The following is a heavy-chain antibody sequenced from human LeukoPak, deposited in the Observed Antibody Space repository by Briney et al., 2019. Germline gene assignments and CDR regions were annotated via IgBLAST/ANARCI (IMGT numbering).Heavy chain of an antibody. CDR3: ARVKRGRGGSGSYSTGRLDP. CDR1: GLTFSSYS. CDR2: ISSSSSYI. Sequence: PGGSLRLSCAASGLTFSSYSMNWVRQAPGKGLEWVSSISSSSSYIYYADSVKGRFTISRDNAKNSLYLQMNSLRAEDTAVYYCARVKRGRGGSGSYSTGRLDPWGQGTLVTVSS. V-gene: IGHV3-21*01. D-gene: IGHD3-10*01. J-gene: IGHJ5*02.